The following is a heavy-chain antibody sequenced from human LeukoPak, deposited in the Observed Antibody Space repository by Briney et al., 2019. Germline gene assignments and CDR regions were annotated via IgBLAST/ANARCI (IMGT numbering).Heavy chain of an antibody. CDR3: ARRSGYSSGWTALDY. J-gene: IGHJ4*02. CDR2: IYPSDSDT. D-gene: IGHD6-19*01. CDR1: GYTITNYW. V-gene: IGHV5-51*01. Sequence: GESLKISCKGSGYTITNYWIGWVRQMPGKGLEWMGIIYPSDSDTRYSPSFQGQVTISADKSISTAYLQWSSLKASDTAMYYCARRSGYSSGWTALDYWGQGTLVTVSS.